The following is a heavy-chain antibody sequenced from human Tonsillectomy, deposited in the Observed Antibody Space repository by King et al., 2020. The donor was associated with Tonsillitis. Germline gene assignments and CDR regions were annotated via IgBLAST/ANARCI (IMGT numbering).Heavy chain of an antibody. V-gene: IGHV3-15*01. CDR3: TAFFDFFDF. Sequence: VQLVESGGGLVKPGGSLRLSCAASGFIFSNAWMTWVRQAPGKGLEWVGRIKSKTDGGTIDYAAPVKGRFTILRDDSKNTLYLQINSLKTEDTAVYYCTAFFDFFDFWGQGTLVTVSS. CDR2: IKSKTDGGTI. CDR1: GFIFSNAW. J-gene: IGHJ4*02. D-gene: IGHD3-3*01.